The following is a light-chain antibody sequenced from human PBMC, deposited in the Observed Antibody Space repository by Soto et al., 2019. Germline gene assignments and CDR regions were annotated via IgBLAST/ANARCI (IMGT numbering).Light chain of an antibody. V-gene: IGKV3-20*01. CDR3: QQYAASPRT. J-gene: IGKJ1*01. CDR1: QSIGNNY. Sequence: EIVLTQXPXTLSLSPRERATLSCRASQSIGNNYLAWYQHKPGQAPRLLIYGASNRAPGIPDRFSGSGSGTDFTLTIRRLEPEDFAIYYCQQYAASPRTFGQGTQVEVK. CDR2: GAS.